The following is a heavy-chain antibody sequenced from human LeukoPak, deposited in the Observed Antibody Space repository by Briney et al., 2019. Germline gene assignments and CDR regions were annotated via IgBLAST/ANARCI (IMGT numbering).Heavy chain of an antibody. V-gene: IGHV4-34*01. CDR3: AREEISDDFWSDYPPVGYMDV. Sequence: PSETLSVTCAVYGGSFSDYYWSWIRRPPGKGLEWIGEINHSGSTNYNPSLKSRVTIPVDTSKNQFSLRLSSVTAADTALYYCAREEISDDFWSDYPPVGYMDVWGKGTPVTVSS. J-gene: IGHJ6*03. CDR1: GGSFSDYY. D-gene: IGHD3-3*01. CDR2: INHSGST.